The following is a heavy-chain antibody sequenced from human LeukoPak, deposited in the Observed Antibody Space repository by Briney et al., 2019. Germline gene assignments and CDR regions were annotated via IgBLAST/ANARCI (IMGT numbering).Heavy chain of an antibody. CDR1: GGSISSYY. CDR2: IYTSGST. Sequence: SETLSLTCTVSGGSISSYYWSWIRQPAGKGLEWIGRIYTSGSTNCNPSLKSRVTMSVDTSKNQFSLKLSSVTAADTAVYYCARVGCSSTSCYNAFDIWGQGTMVTVSS. CDR3: ARVGCSSTSCYNAFDI. J-gene: IGHJ3*02. V-gene: IGHV4-4*07. D-gene: IGHD2-2*02.